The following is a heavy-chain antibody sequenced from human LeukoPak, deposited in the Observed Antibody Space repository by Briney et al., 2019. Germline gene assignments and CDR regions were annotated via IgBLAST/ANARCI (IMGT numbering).Heavy chain of an antibody. V-gene: IGHV3-30*18. D-gene: IGHD6-19*01. CDR2: ISYDGSNK. CDR1: GSTFSSYG. CDR3: AKASVAGPFDY. J-gene: IGHJ4*02. Sequence: GGSLRLSCAASGSTFSSYGMHWVRQAPGKGLEWVAVISYDGSNKYYADSVKGRFTISRDNSKNTLYLQMNSLRAEDTAVYYCAKASVAGPFDYWGQGTLVTVSS.